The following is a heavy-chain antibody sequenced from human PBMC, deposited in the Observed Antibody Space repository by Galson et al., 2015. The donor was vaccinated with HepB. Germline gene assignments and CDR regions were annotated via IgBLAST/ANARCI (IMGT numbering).Heavy chain of an antibody. D-gene: IGHD6-13*01. Sequence: SLRLSCAASGFTFTTYGMHWVRQAPGKGLEWVAVIRYDGSNKYYADSVQGRFTISRDNPKNTLYLQMNSLRAEDTAVYYCARGHSSSWYNYYFDYWGQGTLVTVSS. J-gene: IGHJ4*02. V-gene: IGHV3-33*01. CDR3: ARGHSSSWYNYYFDY. CDR2: IRYDGSNK. CDR1: GFTFTTYG.